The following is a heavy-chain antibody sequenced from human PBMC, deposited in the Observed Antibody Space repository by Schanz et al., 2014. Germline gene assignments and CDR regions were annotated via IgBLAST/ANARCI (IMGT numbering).Heavy chain of an antibody. CDR1: GFRVITNY. V-gene: IGHV3-30*03. J-gene: IGHJ3*01. Sequence: PLVESGGGLVQPGGSLRLSCAASGFRVITNYMTWVRQAPGQGLEKVAVTSTDGTKTYYAASVRGRFTISRDNSKNTVYLQMNSLRSEDTAVYYCTRDRGALINHNDALDLWGQGTMVSVSS. CDR2: TSTDGTKT. D-gene: IGHD3-16*01. CDR3: TRDRGALINHNDALDL.